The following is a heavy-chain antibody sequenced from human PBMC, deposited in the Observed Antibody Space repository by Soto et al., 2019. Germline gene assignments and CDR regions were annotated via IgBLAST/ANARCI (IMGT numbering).Heavy chain of an antibody. CDR2: ISFDGSNE. J-gene: IGHJ3*01. Sequence: GGSLRLSCAASGFMFNAYGMHWVRQAPGKGLEWVATISFDGSNEYYTESVKGRFTISRDNSQNTLYLEVLSLRPEDTAVFYCVKAGTIAGTGTTPRAFDVWGQGTMVTVSS. CDR3: VKAGTIAGTGTTPRAFDV. D-gene: IGHD1-1*01. V-gene: IGHV3-30*18. CDR1: GFMFNAYG.